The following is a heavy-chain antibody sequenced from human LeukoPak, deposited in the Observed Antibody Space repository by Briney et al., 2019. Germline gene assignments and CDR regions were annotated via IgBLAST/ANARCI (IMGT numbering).Heavy chain of an antibody. CDR2: INANSGGT. V-gene: IGHV1-2*02. CDR1: GYTFTGYY. D-gene: IGHD3-16*02. J-gene: IGHJ3*02. Sequence: ASVTVSCRASGYTFTGYYMHWVRQAPGQGLEWMGWINANSGGTNYAQKFQGRVTMTRDTSISTAYMELTRLRSDDTAVYYCARVYRWTTPNDAFDIWGQGTMVTVSS. CDR3: ARVYRWTTPNDAFDI.